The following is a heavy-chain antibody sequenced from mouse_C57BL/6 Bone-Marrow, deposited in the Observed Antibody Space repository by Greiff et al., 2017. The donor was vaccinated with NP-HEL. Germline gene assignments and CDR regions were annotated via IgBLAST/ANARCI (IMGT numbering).Heavy chain of an antibody. D-gene: IGHD1-1*01. CDR2: ISSGGDYI. Sequence: EVKLMESGEGLVKPGGSLKLSCAASGFTFSSYAMSWVRQTPEKRLEWVAYISSGGDYIYYADTVKGRFTISRDNARNTLYLQMSSLKSEDTAMYYCTRDQITTVVATGYFDYWGQGTTLTVSS. J-gene: IGHJ2*01. CDR1: GFTFSSYA. V-gene: IGHV5-9-1*02. CDR3: TRDQITTVVATGYFDY.